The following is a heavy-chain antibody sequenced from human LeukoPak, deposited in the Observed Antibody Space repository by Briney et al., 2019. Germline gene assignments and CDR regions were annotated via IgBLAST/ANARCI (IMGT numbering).Heavy chain of an antibody. CDR3: ARGVVPAAFDY. CDR1: GFTFSSHW. CDR2: INNDGRST. Sequence: GGSLRLSCAASGFTFSSHWVHWVRQAPGKGLVWVSHINNDGRSTRYADSVKGRFTISRDNAKNTVYLQMNSLRVEDTAVYYCARGVVPAAFDYWGQGTLVTVSS. J-gene: IGHJ4*02. V-gene: IGHV3-74*01. D-gene: IGHD2-2*01.